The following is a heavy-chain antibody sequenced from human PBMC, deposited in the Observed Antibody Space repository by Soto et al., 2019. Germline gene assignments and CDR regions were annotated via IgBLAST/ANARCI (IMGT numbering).Heavy chain of an antibody. CDR1: GGSVSSGSYY. V-gene: IGHV4-61*01. D-gene: IGHD6-6*01. Sequence: PSETLSLTCTVSGGSVSSGSYYWNWIRQPPGKGLEWIGYIYNSGNTNYNPSLRSRVIISIDTSKNQFSLKLTSVTAADTAVYYCAAPPRYWGQGTLVTVSS. CDR2: IYNSGNT. CDR3: AAPPRY. J-gene: IGHJ4*02.